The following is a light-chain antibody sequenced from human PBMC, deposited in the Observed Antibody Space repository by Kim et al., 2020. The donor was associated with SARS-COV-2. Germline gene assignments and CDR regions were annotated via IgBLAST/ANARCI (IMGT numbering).Light chain of an antibody. CDR3: AAWDDSLNGLL. CDR2: SND. CDR1: SSHIGLNN. J-gene: IGLJ2*01. V-gene: IGLV1-44*01. Sequence: GQRVTISCSGSSSHIGLNNVHWYQQLPGTAPKLLIHSNDQRPSGVPDRFSGSKSGTSASLAISGLQSEDDADYYCAAWDDSLNGLLFGGGTQLTVL.